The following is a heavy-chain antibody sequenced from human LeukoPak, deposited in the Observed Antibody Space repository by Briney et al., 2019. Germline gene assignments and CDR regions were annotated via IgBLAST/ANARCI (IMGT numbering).Heavy chain of an antibody. CDR2: INTDGSTT. V-gene: IGHV3-74*01. CDR3: ARDPTSLYRFDP. D-gene: IGHD2-2*02. Sequence: QPGGSLRLSCAASGFTFSSYWMHWVRQAPGKGLVWVARINTDGSTTTYADPVKGRFTISRDNAMSTLYLQMNSLRAEDTAVYYCARDPTSLYRFDPWGQGTLVTVSS. J-gene: IGHJ5*02. CDR1: GFTFSSYW.